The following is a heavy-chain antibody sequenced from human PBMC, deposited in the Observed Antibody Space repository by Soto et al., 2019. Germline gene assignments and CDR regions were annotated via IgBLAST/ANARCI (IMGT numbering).Heavy chain of an antibody. CDR1: GFTFSSYA. J-gene: IGHJ4*02. CDR2: VRGNGDPP. CDR3: VKSRGGNNFDFFD. V-gene: IGHV3-64D*06. Sequence: PGGSLRLSCSASGFTFSSYAMHWVRRAPGKGLEYVSGVRGNGDPPFYADSVKGRSTISRDNSKNTLYLQMSSLSADDTAVYYCVKSRGGNNFDFFDWGQGALVTVSS. D-gene: IGHD5-12*01.